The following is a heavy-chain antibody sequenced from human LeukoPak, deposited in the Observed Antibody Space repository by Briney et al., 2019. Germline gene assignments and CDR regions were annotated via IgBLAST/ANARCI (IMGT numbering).Heavy chain of an antibody. CDR1: GDSISSYY. Sequence: SETLSLTCTVSGDSISSYYWSWIRQPPGKGLEWIGYIYYSGSTNYNPSLKSRVTISVDTSKNQFSLKLSSVTAADTAVYYCARVPCSSTSCYHYYYYMDVWGKGTTVTVSS. V-gene: IGHV4-59*01. CDR3: ARVPCSSTSCYHYYYYMDV. D-gene: IGHD2-2*01. J-gene: IGHJ6*03. CDR2: IYYSGST.